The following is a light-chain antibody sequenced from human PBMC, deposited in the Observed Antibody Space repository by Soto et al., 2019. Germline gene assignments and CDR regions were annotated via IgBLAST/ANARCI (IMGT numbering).Light chain of an antibody. CDR1: QTISNY. Sequence: DIQMTQSPPPLSASVGDRVTITCRASQTISNYLNWYQHKPGKAPKLLIYAASNLQSGVPSRFSGSGSGTDFTLTISSLQPEDFATYYCQQSSSNSRTFGQGTKVDIK. V-gene: IGKV1-39*01. CDR2: AAS. J-gene: IGKJ2*02. CDR3: QQSSSNSRT.